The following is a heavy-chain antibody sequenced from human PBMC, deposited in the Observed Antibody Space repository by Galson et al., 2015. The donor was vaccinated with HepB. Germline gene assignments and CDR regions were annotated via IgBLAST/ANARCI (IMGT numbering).Heavy chain of an antibody. CDR2: IIPIFGIA. CDR1: GGTFSSYA. J-gene: IGHJ6*03. V-gene: IGHV1-69*13. CDR3: ARVLPNPGNYYYYYMDV. Sequence: SVKVSCKASGGTFSSYAISWLRQAPGQGLEWMGGIIPIFGIANYAQKFQGRVTITADESTSTAYMELSSLRSEDTAVYYCARVLPNPGNYYYYYMDVWGKGTTVTVSS.